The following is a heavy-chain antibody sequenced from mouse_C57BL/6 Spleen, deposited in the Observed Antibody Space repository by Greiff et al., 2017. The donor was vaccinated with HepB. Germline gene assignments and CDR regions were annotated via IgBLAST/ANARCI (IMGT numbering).Heavy chain of an antibody. V-gene: IGHV5-9-1*02. Sequence: EVKLMESGEGLVKPGGSLKLSCAASGFTFSSYAMSWVRQTPEKRLEWVAYISSGGDYIYYADTVKGRFTISRDNARNTLYLQMSSLKSEDTAMYYCTRDRDGYDYFDYWGQGTTLTVSS. CDR2: ISSGGDYI. CDR3: TRDRDGYDYFDY. CDR1: GFTFSSYA. D-gene: IGHD2-3*01. J-gene: IGHJ2*01.